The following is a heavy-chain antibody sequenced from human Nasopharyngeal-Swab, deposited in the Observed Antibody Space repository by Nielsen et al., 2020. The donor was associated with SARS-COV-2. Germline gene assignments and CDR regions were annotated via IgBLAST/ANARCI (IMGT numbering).Heavy chain of an antibody. Sequence: GESLKISCAASGFTFSSYWMSWVRQAPGKGLEWVANIKQDGGEKNYVDSVKGRFTISRDNAKNTLYLQMNSLRPEDTAVYYCATTLRGNSDGRYWGQGTLVTVSS. V-gene: IGHV3-7*01. CDR2: IKQDGGEK. CDR1: GFTFSSYW. CDR3: ATTLRGNSDGRY. J-gene: IGHJ4*02. D-gene: IGHD5-18*01.